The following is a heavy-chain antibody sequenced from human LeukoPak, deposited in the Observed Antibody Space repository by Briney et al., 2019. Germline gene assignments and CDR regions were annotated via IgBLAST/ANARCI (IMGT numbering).Heavy chain of an antibody. J-gene: IGHJ4*02. CDR3: ARDLDYFDY. Sequence: GGSRRLSCAASGFAFSTFTMNWVRQAPGKGLEWVSSITSSGTNIYYTDSLKGRFTISRDNAKNSLHLQLNSLRAEDTAVYYCARDLDYFDYWGQGTLVTVSS. CDR1: GFAFSTFT. V-gene: IGHV3-21*01. CDR2: ITSSGTNI.